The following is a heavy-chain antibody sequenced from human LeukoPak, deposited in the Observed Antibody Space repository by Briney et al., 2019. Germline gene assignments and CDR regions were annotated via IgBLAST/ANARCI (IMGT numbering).Heavy chain of an antibody. CDR3: ARTLGYCSSTSCHVFDY. Sequence: ASVTVSCKASGYTFTSYGISWVRQAPGQGLEWMGWISAYNGNTNYAQKLQGRVTMTTDASTSTAYMELRSLRSDDTAVYYCARTLGYCSSTSCHVFDYWGQGTLVTVSS. V-gene: IGHV1-18*01. D-gene: IGHD2-2*01. CDR2: ISAYNGNT. J-gene: IGHJ4*02. CDR1: GYTFTSYG.